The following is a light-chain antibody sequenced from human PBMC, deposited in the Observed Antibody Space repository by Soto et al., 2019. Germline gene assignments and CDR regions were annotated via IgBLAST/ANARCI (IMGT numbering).Light chain of an antibody. CDR2: GAS. CDR3: QQYNNWPPLT. CDR1: QSVSSN. V-gene: IGKV3-15*01. Sequence: EIVMTRSPATLSFYPWEIATLSCRASQSVSSNLAWYQQKPGQAPRLLIYGASTRATGIPARFSGSGSGTEFTLTISSLQSEDFAVYYCQQYNNWPPLTFGGGTKVDIK. J-gene: IGKJ4*01.